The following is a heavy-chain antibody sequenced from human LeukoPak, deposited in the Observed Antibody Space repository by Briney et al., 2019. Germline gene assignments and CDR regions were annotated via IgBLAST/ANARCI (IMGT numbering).Heavy chain of an antibody. V-gene: IGHV3-23*01. D-gene: IGHD3-22*01. J-gene: IGHJ4*02. CDR2: ISGSGGST. CDR1: GFTFSSYA. Sequence: GGSLRLSCAASGFTFSSYAMSWVRQAPGKGLEWVSAISGSGGSTYYADSVKGRFTISRDNSKNTLYLQMNSLRAEDTAVYYCAKDENYYDSSGYYPFFDYWGQGNLVTVSS. CDR3: AKDENYYDSSGYYPFFDY.